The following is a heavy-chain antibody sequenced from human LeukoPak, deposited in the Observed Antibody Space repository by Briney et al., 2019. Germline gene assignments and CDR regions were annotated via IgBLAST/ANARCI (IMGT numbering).Heavy chain of an antibody. CDR3: AKDSDFWSGSSSDFDY. Sequence: PGGSLRLSCAASGFTFRSYAMSWVRQAPGKGLEWVSAISGSGGSTYYADSVKVRFTISRDNSKDTLYLQMNSLRAEDTAVYYCAKDSDFWSGSSSDFDYWGQGTLVTVSS. V-gene: IGHV3-23*01. J-gene: IGHJ4*02. CDR2: ISGSGGST. CDR1: GFTFRSYA. D-gene: IGHD3-3*01.